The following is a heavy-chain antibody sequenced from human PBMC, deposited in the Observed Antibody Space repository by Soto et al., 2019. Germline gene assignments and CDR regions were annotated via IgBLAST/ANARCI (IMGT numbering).Heavy chain of an antibody. CDR1: GFTFNTCT. V-gene: IGHV3-23*01. Sequence: GGSLRLSCVASGFTFNTCTMGWVRQAPGKGLEWVSTITANGAGTYYADSAKGRFTISRDNSKNTLNLQMNSLRADDTAVYYCAKGGTAARTTDYWGQGTTVTVSS. D-gene: IGHD2-2*01. J-gene: IGHJ4*03. CDR2: ITANGAGT. CDR3: AKGGTAARTTDY.